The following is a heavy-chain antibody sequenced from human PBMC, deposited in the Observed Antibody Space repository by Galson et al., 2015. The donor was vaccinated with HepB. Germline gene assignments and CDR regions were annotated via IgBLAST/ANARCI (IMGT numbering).Heavy chain of an antibody. CDR1: GFTFSSYG. CDR2: IWYDGSNK. V-gene: IGHV3-33*06. Sequence: SLRLSCAASGFTFSSYGMHWVRQAPGKGLEWVAVIWYDGSNKYYADSVKGRFTISRDNSKNTLYLQMNSLRAEDMAVYYCAKESGDIVVVPAGYLTDYYYGMDVWGQGTTVTVSS. J-gene: IGHJ6*02. D-gene: IGHD2-2*01. CDR3: AKESGDIVVVPAGYLTDYYYGMDV.